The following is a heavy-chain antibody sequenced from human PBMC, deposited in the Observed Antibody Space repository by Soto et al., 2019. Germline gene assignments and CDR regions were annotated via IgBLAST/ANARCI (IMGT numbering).Heavy chain of an antibody. D-gene: IGHD3-16*01. J-gene: IGHJ3*01. Sequence: QLVEAGGDLVQPGGSLRLSCAASGFPFGNYWMYWVRQAPGMGLVFVSRISSDGGATRYADSVTGRFTISRDNAKNTFYLQMNSLRAEDTVVYFCARGGDSHAFDVWGQGTMVSVSS. V-gene: IGHV3-74*01. CDR2: ISSDGGAT. CDR1: GFPFGNYW. CDR3: ARGGDSHAFDV.